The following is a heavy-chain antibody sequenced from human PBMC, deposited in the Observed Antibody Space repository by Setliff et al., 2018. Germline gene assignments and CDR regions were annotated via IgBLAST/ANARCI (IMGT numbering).Heavy chain of an antibody. CDR2: IYYSGST. Sequence: PSETLSLTCTVSGGSISSSSYYWGWIRQPPGKGLEWIGSIYYSGSTYYNPSLKSRVTISVDTSKNQFSLKLSSVTAADTAVYYCATQGAYSSGPGYFQHWGQGTLVTVS. D-gene: IGHD6-19*01. CDR1: GGSISSSSYY. V-gene: IGHV4-39*01. CDR3: ATQGAYSSGPGYFQH. J-gene: IGHJ1*01.